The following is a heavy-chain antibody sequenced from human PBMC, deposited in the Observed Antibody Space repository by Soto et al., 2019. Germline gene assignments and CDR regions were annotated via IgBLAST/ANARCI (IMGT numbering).Heavy chain of an antibody. V-gene: IGHV3-74*01. CDR1: GFTFSSYW. D-gene: IGHD2-8*01. CDR3: AREVVCTNGVCYSKDYYYYGMDV. CDR2: INSDGSST. Sequence: GGSLRLSCAASGFTFSSYWMHWVRQAPGKGLVWVSRINSDGSSTSYADSVKGRFTISRDNAKNTLYLQMNSLRAEDTAVYYCAREVVCTNGVCYSKDYYYYGMDVWGQGTTVTVSS. J-gene: IGHJ6*02.